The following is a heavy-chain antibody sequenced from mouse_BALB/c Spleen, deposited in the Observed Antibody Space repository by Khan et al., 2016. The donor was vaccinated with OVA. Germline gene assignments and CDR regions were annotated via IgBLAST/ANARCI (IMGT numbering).Heavy chain of an antibody. J-gene: IGHJ2*01. V-gene: IGHV3-2*02. D-gene: IGHD1-2*01. CDR2: ISYSGST. Sequence: EVQLQESGPGLVKPSQSLSLTCTVTGYSITSGYGWNWIRQFPGNKLEWMGYISYSGSTNYNPPLKSRISITRDTSKNQFFLQLNSVATEDTATYYCARTAKIKYWGQGTTLTVSS. CDR1: GYSITSGYG. CDR3: ARTAKIKY.